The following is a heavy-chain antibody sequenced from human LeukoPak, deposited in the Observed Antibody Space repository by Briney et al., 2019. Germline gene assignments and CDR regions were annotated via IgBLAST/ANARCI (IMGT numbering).Heavy chain of an antibody. CDR2: IKQDGSEK. J-gene: IGHJ5*02. D-gene: IGHD3-3*01. CDR3: ARDAFYDFWSGYLTP. Sequence: PGGSLRLSCAASGFTFSSYWMSWVRQAPGKGLEWVANIKQDGSEKYYVDSVKGRFTISRDNAKNSLYLQMNSLRAEDTAEYYCARDAFYDFWSGYLTPWGQGTLVTVSS. V-gene: IGHV3-7*01. CDR1: GFTFSSYW.